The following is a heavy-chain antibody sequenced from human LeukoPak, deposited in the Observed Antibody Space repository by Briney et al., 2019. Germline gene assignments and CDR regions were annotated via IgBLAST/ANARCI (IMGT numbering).Heavy chain of an antibody. D-gene: IGHD5-18*01. CDR2: VSYDGSNK. V-gene: IGHV3-30-3*01. CDR1: GFTFNSYA. Sequence: PGRSLRLSCAASGFTFNSYAMHWVRQTPGKGLEWVVVVSYDGSNKYYADSVKGRFTISRDNSKNTLYLQMNSLRTEDTALYYCAKDSGQYSYGLGDYWGQGTLVTVSS. CDR3: AKDSGQYSYGLGDY. J-gene: IGHJ4*02.